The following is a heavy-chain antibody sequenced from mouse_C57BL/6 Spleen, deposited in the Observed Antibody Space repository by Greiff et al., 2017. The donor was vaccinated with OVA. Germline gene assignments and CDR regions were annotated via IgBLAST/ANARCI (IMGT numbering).Heavy chain of an antibody. CDR2: IDPSDSET. CDR1: GYTFTSYW. Sequence: QVQLQQPGAELVRPGSSVKLSCKASGYTFTSYWLHWVKQRPIQGLEWIGNIDPSDSETHYNQKFKDKATLTVDKSSSTAYMQLSSLTSEDSAVDYCAREYFDVWGTGTTVTVSS. J-gene: IGHJ1*03. V-gene: IGHV1-52*01. CDR3: AREYFDV.